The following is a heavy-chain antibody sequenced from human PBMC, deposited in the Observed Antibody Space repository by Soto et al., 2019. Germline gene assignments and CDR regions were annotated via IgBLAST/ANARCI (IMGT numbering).Heavy chain of an antibody. D-gene: IGHD6-19*01. CDR3: AKRAVAGRNWCFDL. V-gene: IGHV3-23*01. CDR2: ISGTGGSS. Sequence: EVQLLESGGGLVQPGGSLRLSCAASGFTFSTYTMSWVRQAPGKGMECVSAISGTGGSSSYTDSVKGRFTISRDNSKNTLSLQMDSLRAEDTARYYCAKRAVAGRNWCFDLWGRGTLVTVSS. CDR1: GFTFSTYT. J-gene: IGHJ2*01.